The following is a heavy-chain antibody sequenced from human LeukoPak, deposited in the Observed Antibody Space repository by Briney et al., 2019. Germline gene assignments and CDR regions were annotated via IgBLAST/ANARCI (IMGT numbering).Heavy chain of an antibody. CDR3: ARGDCSGGSCYLPEYLQH. V-gene: IGHV1-18*01. D-gene: IGHD2-15*01. CDR2: ITAYNGYT. CDR1: GYTFISYP. Sequence: ASGKVSFKASGYTFISYPITWVRQAPGQGLEWMGWITAYNGYTDYAQMLQGRVTMTTDTSTSTAYMELRSLKSDDTAVYYCARGDCSGGSCYLPEYLQHWGQGTLVTVSS. J-gene: IGHJ1*01.